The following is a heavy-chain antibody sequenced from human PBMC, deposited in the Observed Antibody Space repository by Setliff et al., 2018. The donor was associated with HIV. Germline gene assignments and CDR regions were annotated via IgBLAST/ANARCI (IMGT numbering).Heavy chain of an antibody. CDR1: GGSIKNGPSS. V-gene: IGHV4-61*09. D-gene: IGHD5-18*01. CDR3: AKGVRGYNKGGLDH. J-gene: IGHJ4*02. CDR2: IYTSGTT. Sequence: LSETLSLTCSVSGGSIKNGPSSWTWIRQPAGKGLEWIGHIYTSGTTNYNSSLNSRVTISVDTSKNQFSLKLTSVTAADTAGYYCAKGVRGYNKGGLDHWGQGTLVTVSS.